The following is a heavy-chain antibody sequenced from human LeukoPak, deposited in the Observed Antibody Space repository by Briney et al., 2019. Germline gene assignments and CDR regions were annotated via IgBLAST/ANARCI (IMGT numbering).Heavy chain of an antibody. Sequence: GGSLRLSCAASGFTFSSYGMHWVRQAPGKGLEWVAFIRYDGSNKSFQDSVKGRFTISRDNSKNTLYLQMYSLRAGDTAVYYCAKGSKAVIFTRDHYMDVWGKGTTVTISS. D-gene: IGHD3/OR15-3a*01. CDR2: IRYDGSNK. V-gene: IGHV3-30*02. CDR3: AKGSKAVIFTRDHYMDV. CDR1: GFTFSSYG. J-gene: IGHJ6*03.